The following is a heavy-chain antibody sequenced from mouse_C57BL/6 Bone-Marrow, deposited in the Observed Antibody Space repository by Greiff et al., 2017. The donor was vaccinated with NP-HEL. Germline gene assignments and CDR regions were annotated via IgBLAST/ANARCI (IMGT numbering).Heavy chain of an antibody. CDR2: IYPGGGYT. CDR1: GYTFTNYW. V-gene: IGHV1-63*01. D-gene: IGHD2-4*01. J-gene: IGHJ4*01. CDR3: ARRGLRGAMDY. Sequence: VKLMESGAELVRPGTSVKMSCKASGYTFTNYWLGWAKQRPGHGLEWIGDIYPGGGYTNYNEKFKGKATLTADKSSSKAYMQVSSLTSEDSAIYYCARRGLRGAMDYWGQGTSVTVSS.